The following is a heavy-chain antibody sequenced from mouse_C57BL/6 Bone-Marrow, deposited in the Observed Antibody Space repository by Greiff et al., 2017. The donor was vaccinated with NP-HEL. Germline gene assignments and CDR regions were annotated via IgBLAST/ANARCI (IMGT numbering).Heavy chain of an antibody. J-gene: IGHJ3*01. CDR1: GYTFTSYW. V-gene: IGHV1-53*01. CDR3: ARGMRSTTWFAY. Sequence: VQLQQSGTELVKPGASVKLSCKASGYTFTSYWMHWVKQRPGQGLEWIGNINPSNGGTNYNEKFKSKATLTVDKSSSTAYMQLSSLTSEDSAVYYGARGMRSTTWFAYWGQGTLVTVSA. CDR2: INPSNGGT.